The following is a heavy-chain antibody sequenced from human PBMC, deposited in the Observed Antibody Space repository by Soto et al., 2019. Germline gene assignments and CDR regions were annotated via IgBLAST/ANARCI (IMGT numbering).Heavy chain of an antibody. CDR2: VSHDGRNT. J-gene: IGHJ4*02. CDR3: AKGGRQWLVTSDFNY. Sequence: VQLVESGGGVVKPGGSRQLSCEASGLTFSDYAMHWVRRAPGKGLEWVAVVSHDGRNTHYADSVKGRFTISRDSSKNTVSLEMTSLRAEDTAVYYCAKGGRQWLVTSDFNYWGQGALVTVSS. CDR1: GLTFSDYA. V-gene: IGHV3-30*18. D-gene: IGHD6-19*01.